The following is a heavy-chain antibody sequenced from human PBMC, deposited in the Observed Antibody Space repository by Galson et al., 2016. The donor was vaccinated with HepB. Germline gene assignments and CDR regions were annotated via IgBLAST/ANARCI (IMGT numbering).Heavy chain of an antibody. CDR1: GFTFSDYA. Sequence: SLRLSCAASGFTFSDYAMSWVRQAPGKGLEWVSGIGGNGGSTYYADSVKGRFTISRDNSKNTLSLQMNSLRAEDTALYYCAKGARSIVLVPPAPCDYWGQGTLATVSS. J-gene: IGHJ4*02. D-gene: IGHD2-2*01. V-gene: IGHV3-23*01. CDR2: IGGNGGST. CDR3: AKGARSIVLVPPAPCDY.